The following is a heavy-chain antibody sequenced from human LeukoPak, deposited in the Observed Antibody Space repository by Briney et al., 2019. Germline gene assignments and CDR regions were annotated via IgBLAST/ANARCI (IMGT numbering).Heavy chain of an antibody. D-gene: IGHD3-22*01. CDR2: IDWVDDK. CDR1: GFSLSTSGMC. Sequence: SGPALVKPTQTLTLTCTFSGFSLSTSGMCVSWIRQPPGKALEWLARIDWVDDKYYSTSLKTRLTISKDTSKNQVVLTMTNMDPVDTATYYCARLRDDSSGYYIFDYWGQGTLVTVPS. CDR3: ARLRDDSSGYYIFDY. J-gene: IGHJ4*02. V-gene: IGHV2-70*11.